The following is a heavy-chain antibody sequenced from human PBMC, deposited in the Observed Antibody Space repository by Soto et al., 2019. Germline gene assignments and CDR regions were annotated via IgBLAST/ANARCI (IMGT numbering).Heavy chain of an antibody. J-gene: IGHJ4*02. CDR2: ISSSSSYT. CDR3: ARGHGTATRTRTIDY. D-gene: IGHD2-21*02. Sequence: KPGGSLRLSCAASGFTFSGYYMSWIRQAPGKGLEWVSYISSSSSYTNYADSVKGRSTISRDNAKNSLYLQMNSLRAEDTAVYYCARGHGTATRTRTIDYWGQGTLVTVSS. CDR1: GFTFSGYY. V-gene: IGHV3-11*06.